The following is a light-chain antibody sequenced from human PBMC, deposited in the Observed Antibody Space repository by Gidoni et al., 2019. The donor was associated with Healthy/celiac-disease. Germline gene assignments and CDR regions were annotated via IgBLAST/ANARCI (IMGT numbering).Light chain of an antibody. J-gene: IGLJ2*01. Sequence: SSELTPDPAVSVALGQTVTITCQGDSLRSYYASWYQQKPGQTPVLVIYGKNNRPAGIPDRFSGSSSGNTASLTITGAQAEDEADYYCNSRDSSGNQVFGGGTKLTVL. V-gene: IGLV3-19*01. CDR3: NSRDSSGNQV. CDR1: SLRSYY. CDR2: GKN.